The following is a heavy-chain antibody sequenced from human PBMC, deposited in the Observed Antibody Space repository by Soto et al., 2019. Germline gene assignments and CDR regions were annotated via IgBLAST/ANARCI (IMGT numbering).Heavy chain of an antibody. CDR2: INAGNGNT. D-gene: IGHD6-13*01. J-gene: IGHJ5*02. V-gene: IGHV1-3*01. CDR3: ARDGIAAAGTSWFDP. Sequence: GASVKVSCKASGYTFTSHAMHWVRQAPGQRLEWMGWINAGNGNTKHSQKFQGRVTITTDTSASTAYMELSSLRSEDTAVYYCARDGIAAAGTSWFDPWGQGTLVTVSS. CDR1: GYTFTSHA.